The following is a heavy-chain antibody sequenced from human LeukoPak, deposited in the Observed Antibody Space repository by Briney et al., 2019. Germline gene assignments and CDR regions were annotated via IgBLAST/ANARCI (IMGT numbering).Heavy chain of an antibody. CDR1: GYTLTELS. CDR3: ATAVDTAMVANDY. V-gene: IGHV1-24*01. J-gene: IGHJ4*02. CDR2: FDPEDGET. D-gene: IGHD5-18*01. Sequence: GASVKVSCKVSGYTLTELSRHWVLQAPGKGLEWMGGFDPEDGETIYAQKFQGRVTMTEDTSTDTAYMELSSLRSEDTAVYDCATAVDTAMVANDYWGQGTLVTVSS.